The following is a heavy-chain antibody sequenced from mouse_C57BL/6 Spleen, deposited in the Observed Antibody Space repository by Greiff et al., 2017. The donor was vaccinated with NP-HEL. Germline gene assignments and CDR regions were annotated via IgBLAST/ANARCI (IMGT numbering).Heavy chain of an antibody. CDR3: AREGSDYDRYWYFDV. CDR1: GFTFSDYY. CDR2: INYDGSST. J-gene: IGHJ1*03. V-gene: IGHV5-16*01. D-gene: IGHD2-4*01. Sequence: EVKLMESEGGLVQPGSSMKLSCTASGFTFSDYYIAWVRQVPEKGLEWVANINYDGSSTYYLDSLKSRFIISRDNAKNILYLQMSSLKSEDTATYYCAREGSDYDRYWYFDVWGTGTTVTVSS.